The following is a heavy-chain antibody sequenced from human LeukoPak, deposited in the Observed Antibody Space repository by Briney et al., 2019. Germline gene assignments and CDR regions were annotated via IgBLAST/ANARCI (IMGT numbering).Heavy chain of an antibody. Sequence: PGGSLRLSCAASGFTFSSYSMNWVRQAPGKGLEWASYISSSSSTMYYADSVKGRFSISRDNAKNSLYLQMNSLRAEDTAVYYCARDHHRRLYDSQARDTFDIWGQGTMVTVSS. V-gene: IGHV3-48*01. J-gene: IGHJ3*02. CDR1: GFTFSSYS. CDR3: ARDHHRRLYDSQARDTFDI. D-gene: IGHD3-22*01. CDR2: ISSSSSTM.